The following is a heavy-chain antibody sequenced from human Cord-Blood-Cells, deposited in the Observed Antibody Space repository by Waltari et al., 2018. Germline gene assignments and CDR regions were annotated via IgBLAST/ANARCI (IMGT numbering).Heavy chain of an antibody. CDR2: IYYSGST. CDR1: GGSISSSSYY. V-gene: IGHV4-39*01. D-gene: IGHD3-3*01. J-gene: IGHJ4*02. Sequence: QLQLQDSGPGLVKPSETLSLTCTVTGGSISSSSYYWGWICQPPGKGLEWIGSIYYSGSTYYNPSLKSRVTISVDTSKNQFSLKLSSVTAADTAVYYCARGDYDFWSGYYDYWGQGTLVTVSS. CDR3: ARGDYDFWSGYYDY.